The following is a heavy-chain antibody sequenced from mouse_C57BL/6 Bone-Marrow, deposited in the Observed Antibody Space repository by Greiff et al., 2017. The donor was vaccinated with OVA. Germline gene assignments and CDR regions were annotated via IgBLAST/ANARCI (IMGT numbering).Heavy chain of an antibody. Sequence: QVQLQQPGAELVRPGSSVKLSCKASGYTFTSYWMDWVKQRPGQGLEWIGNIYPSDSETHYNQKFKDKATLTVDKSSSTAYMQLSSLTSEDSAVYYCARGGAITTVVDYFDDWGQGTTLTVSS. D-gene: IGHD1-1*01. CDR1: GYTFTSYW. CDR3: ARGGAITTVVDYFDD. J-gene: IGHJ2*01. V-gene: IGHV1-61*01. CDR2: IYPSDSET.